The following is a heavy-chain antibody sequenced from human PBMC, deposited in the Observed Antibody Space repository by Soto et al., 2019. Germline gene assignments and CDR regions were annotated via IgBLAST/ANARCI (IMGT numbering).Heavy chain of an antibody. V-gene: IGHV4-59*01. CDR2: IYYSGST. CDR3: ARGEGYSNPFDY. D-gene: IGHD4-4*01. J-gene: IGHJ4*02. CDR1: GGSISSYY. Sequence: PSETLSLTCTVSGGSISSYYWSWIRQPPGKGLEWIGYIYYSGSTNYNPSLKSRVTISVDTSKNQFSLKLSSVTAADTAVYYCARGEGYSNPFDYWGQGTLVTVSS.